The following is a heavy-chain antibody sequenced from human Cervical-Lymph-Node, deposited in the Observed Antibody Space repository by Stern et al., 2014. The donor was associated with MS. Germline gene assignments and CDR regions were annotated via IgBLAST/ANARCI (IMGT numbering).Heavy chain of an antibody. CDR3: ARRYCTSTTCYPFDY. D-gene: IGHD2-2*01. Sequence: EVQLVESGAEVKKPGESLKISCKGSGYSFTSYWIGWVRPMPGKGLERMGIIYAGDSDTRYSPSFQGQVTISADKSISTAYLQWSSLKASDTAMYYCARRYCTSTTCYPFDYWGQGTLVAVSS. V-gene: IGHV5-51*01. J-gene: IGHJ4*02. CDR2: IYAGDSDT. CDR1: GYSFTSYW.